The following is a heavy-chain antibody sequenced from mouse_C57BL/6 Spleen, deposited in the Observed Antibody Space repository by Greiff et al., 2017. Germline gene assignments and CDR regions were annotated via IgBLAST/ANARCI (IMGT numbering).Heavy chain of an antibody. Sequence: QVQLQQPGAELVMPGASVKLSCKASGYTFTSYWMHWVKQRPGQGLEWIGEIDPSASYTNYNQKFKGKSTLTVDKSSSTAYMQLSSLTSEDAAVYYCARRRAPNWDFDYWGQGTTLTVSS. D-gene: IGHD4-1*02. CDR2: IDPSASYT. CDR1: GYTFTSYW. CDR3: ARRRAPNWDFDY. J-gene: IGHJ2*01. V-gene: IGHV1-69*01.